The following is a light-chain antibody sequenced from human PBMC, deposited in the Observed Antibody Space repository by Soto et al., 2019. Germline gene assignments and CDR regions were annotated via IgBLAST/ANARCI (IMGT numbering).Light chain of an antibody. CDR2: DDS. CDR1: NMGSKS. Sequence: SYELTQPTSVSVAPGQTARITCGGNNMGSKSVHWYQQKPGQAPVLVVYDDSDRPSGIPERFSGPISGNTATLTISRVEAGDEADYYCQVWDSGTDHVVFGGGTMLTVL. J-gene: IGLJ2*01. CDR3: QVWDSGTDHVV. V-gene: IGLV3-21*02.